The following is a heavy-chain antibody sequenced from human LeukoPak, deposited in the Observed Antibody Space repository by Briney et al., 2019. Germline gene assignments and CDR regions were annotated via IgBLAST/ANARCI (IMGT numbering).Heavy chain of an antibody. J-gene: IGHJ4*02. Sequence: GGSLRLSCAASGFTVSSNYMSWVRQAPGKGLEWVSVIYSGGSTYYADFVKGRFTISRDNSKNTLYLQMNSLRAEDTAVYYCARAPSNIVGADGFDYWGQGTLVTVSS. CDR1: GFTVSSNY. D-gene: IGHD1-26*01. CDR3: ARAPSNIVGADGFDY. CDR2: IYSGGST. V-gene: IGHV3-53*01.